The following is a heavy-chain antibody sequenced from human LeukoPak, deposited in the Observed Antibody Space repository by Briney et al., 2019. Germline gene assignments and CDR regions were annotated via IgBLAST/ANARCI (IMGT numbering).Heavy chain of an antibody. CDR2: INHSGST. J-gene: IGHJ4*02. CDR3: ARGLDYGDYHFDY. CDR1: GGSFSGYY. D-gene: IGHD4-17*01. Sequence: SETLSLTCAVYGGSFSGYYWSWMRQPPGKGLEWIGEINHSGSTNYNPSLKSRVTISVDTSKNQFSLKLSSVTAADTAVYYCARGLDYGDYHFDYWGQGTLVTVSS. V-gene: IGHV4-34*01.